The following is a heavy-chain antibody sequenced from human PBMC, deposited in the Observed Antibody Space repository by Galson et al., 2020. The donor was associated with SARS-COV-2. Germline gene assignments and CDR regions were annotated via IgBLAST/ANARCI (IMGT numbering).Heavy chain of an antibody. CDR1: GFKFKSFG. Sequence: GGSLRLSCAASGFKFKSFGMHWIRQAPGKGLEWLAIIWYDVSKKYYANSVKGRFTISRDNPRNTLYLQMNSVRVDDTAVYYCASASDHDSGIESLHHWGRGTLVTVSS. CDR2: IWYDVSKK. CDR3: ASASDHDSGIESLHH. V-gene: IGHV3-33*01. D-gene: IGHD1-26*01. J-gene: IGHJ1*01.